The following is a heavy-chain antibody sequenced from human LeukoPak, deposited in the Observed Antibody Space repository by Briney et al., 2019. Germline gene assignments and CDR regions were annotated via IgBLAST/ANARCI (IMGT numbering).Heavy chain of an antibody. J-gene: IGHJ4*02. CDR2: IWYDGGNK. CDR3: ARGCGSGWGKDY. CDR1: GFTFSSYG. V-gene: IGHV3-33*01. D-gene: IGHD6-19*01. Sequence: GGSLRLSCAASGFTFSSYGMHWVRQAPGKGLEWVAVIWYDGGNKYYADSVKGRFTISRDNSNNTLYLQMNSLRAEDTAVYYCARGCGSGWGKDYWGQGTLVTVSS.